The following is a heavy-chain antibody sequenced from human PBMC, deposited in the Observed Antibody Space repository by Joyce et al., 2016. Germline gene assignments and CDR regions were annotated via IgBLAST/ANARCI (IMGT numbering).Heavy chain of an antibody. D-gene: IGHD3-22*01. V-gene: IGHV3-48*04. Sequence: EVQLVESGGGLVQPGGSLRLSCAASGFTFSSYSMNWVRQTPGKGLEWVSYISSSGSTIYYADSVKGRFTISRDNAKNSLYLQMNSLRAEDTAVYYCAREAGYYESSGYPDAFDIWGQGTMVTVSS. CDR1: GFTFSSYS. CDR2: ISSSGSTI. J-gene: IGHJ3*02. CDR3: AREAGYYESSGYPDAFDI.